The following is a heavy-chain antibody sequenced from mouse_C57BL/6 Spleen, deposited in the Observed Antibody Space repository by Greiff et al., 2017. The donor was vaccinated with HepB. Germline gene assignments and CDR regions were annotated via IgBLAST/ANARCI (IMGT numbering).Heavy chain of an antibody. CDR2: ISSGGSYT. V-gene: IGHV5-6*02. CDR3: ARQGLGTVVADWYFDV. Sequence: EVKVEESGGDLVKPGGSLKLSCAASGFTFSSYGMSWVRQTPDKRLEWVATISSGGSYTYYPDSVKGRFTISRDNAKNTLYLQMSSLKSEDTAMYYCARQGLGTVVADWYFDVWGTGTTVTVSS. CDR1: GFTFSSYG. D-gene: IGHD1-1*01. J-gene: IGHJ1*03.